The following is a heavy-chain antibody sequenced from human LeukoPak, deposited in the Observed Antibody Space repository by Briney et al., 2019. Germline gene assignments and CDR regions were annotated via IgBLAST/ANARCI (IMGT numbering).Heavy chain of an antibody. CDR2: ISGSGTTT. D-gene: IGHD5-18*01. Sequence: GGPLRLSCAASGFSFSTYAMSWVRQAPGKGLEWVSSISGSGTTTYYADSVRGRFTFSRDSSKNTLYLQMNNLRAEDTAVYYCARIYGYFDYWGQGTLVTVSS. CDR3: ARIYGYFDY. J-gene: IGHJ4*02. CDR1: GFSFSTYA. V-gene: IGHV3-23*01.